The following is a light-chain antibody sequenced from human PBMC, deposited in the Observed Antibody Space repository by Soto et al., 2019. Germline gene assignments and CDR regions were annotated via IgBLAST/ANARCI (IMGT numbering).Light chain of an antibody. CDR2: DAS. V-gene: IGKV3-11*01. CDR3: QQRTNWLT. Sequence: EIVLTQSPATLSLSPGERVTLSCRASQNVSTYLAWYQQKPGQAPRLLIYDASDRATGIPARFSGRGSGTDFTLTISSLEPEDFAVYYCQQRTNWLTFGPGTKVDIK. CDR1: QNVSTY. J-gene: IGKJ3*01.